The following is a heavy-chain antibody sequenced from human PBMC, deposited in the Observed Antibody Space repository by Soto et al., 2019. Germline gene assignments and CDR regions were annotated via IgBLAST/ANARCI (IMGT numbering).Heavy chain of an antibody. V-gene: IGHV1-3*01. CDR1: GYTFSSYV. D-gene: IGHD3-10*01. Sequence: GASVKVSCKASGYTFSSYVMHWVRQAPGQRLEWMGWINAGNGNTKYSQKFQGRVTITRDTSASTAYMELSSLRFEDTAMYYCARDPSRGSGIDYWGQGTLVTAPQ. CDR3: ARDPSRGSGIDY. CDR2: INAGNGNT. J-gene: IGHJ4*02.